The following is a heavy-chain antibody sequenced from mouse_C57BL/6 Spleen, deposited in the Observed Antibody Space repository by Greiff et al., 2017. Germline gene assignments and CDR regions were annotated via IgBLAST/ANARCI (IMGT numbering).Heavy chain of an antibody. CDR3: ARWADEDFDV. CDR2: ILPGGGST. Sequence: VQLQQSGAELMKPGASVKLSCKATGYTFTGYWIEWVKQRPGHGLEWIGEILPGGGSTNYNEKFKGKATLTADTASNTAYMQLSSLTTEDSAIYDCARWADEDFDVWGTGTTVTVSS. V-gene: IGHV1-9*01. CDR1: GYTFTGYW. J-gene: IGHJ1*03.